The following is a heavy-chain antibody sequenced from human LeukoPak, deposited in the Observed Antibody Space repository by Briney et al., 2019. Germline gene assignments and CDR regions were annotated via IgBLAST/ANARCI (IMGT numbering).Heavy chain of an antibody. J-gene: IGHJ4*02. CDR3: TPSPPYYFDY. CDR1: XFTFSNAW. CDR2: IKSKADGGTT. Sequence: PGGSLRLSCAASXFTFSNAWMSWVRQAPGKGLEWVARIKSKADGGTTDYAVPVRGRFTISRDDSKNTLFLQMNSLKTEDTAVYYCTPSPPYYFDYWGQGTLVTVSS. V-gene: IGHV3-15*01.